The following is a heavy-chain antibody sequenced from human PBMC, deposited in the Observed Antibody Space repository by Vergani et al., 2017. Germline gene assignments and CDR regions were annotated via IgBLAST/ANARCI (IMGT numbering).Heavy chain of an antibody. Sequence: EVQLVESGGGLVQPGGSLRLSCSASGFTFSSYAMHWVRQAPGKGLEYVSAISSNGGSTYYADSVKGRFTISRDNSKNTLYLQMSSLRAEDTAVYYCASLYSSGWPVLDYWGQGTLVTVSS. D-gene: IGHD6-19*01. CDR2: ISSNGGST. CDR1: GFTFSSYA. V-gene: IGHV3-64D*06. J-gene: IGHJ4*02. CDR3: ASLYSSGWPVLDY.